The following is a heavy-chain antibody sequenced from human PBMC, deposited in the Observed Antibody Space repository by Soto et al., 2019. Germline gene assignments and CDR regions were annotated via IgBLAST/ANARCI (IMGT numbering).Heavy chain of an antibody. CDR1: GYDFFKYN. CDR3: TRADSDVVILPDVRPLFDL. J-gene: IGHJ4*02. V-gene: IGHV1-46*01. D-gene: IGHD2-21*02. CDR2: INPNGGYT. Sequence: QVQLVQSGAEVKKPGASVKVSCKTSGYDFFKYNMHWVRQAPGQGLEWMGVINPNGGYTRHAQKFQGRVIMTRDTSSKIVYMELSGLTSADTGMYYCTRADSDVVILPDVRPLFDLWGQGALVTVSS.